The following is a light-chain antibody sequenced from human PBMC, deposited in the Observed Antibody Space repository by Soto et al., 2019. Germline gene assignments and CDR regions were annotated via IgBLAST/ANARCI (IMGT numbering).Light chain of an antibody. Sequence: EIVLTQSPGTLSLSPGERATLSCRASQSVSSNYLAWYQQKPGQAPRLLFYGASIKATGIPDRFSGSGSGTDFTLTISSLEPEDVAVYYCHKYDSAPYTFGQGTKLEIK. J-gene: IGKJ2*01. CDR3: HKYDSAPYT. CDR2: GAS. V-gene: IGKV3-20*01. CDR1: QSVSSNY.